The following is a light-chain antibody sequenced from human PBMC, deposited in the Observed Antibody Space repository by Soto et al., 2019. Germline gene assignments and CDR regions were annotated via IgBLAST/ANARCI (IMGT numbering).Light chain of an antibody. CDR2: DAS. J-gene: IGKJ1*01. CDR3: QQRGNRPPWT. CDR1: QSVSSN. Sequence: EIVMTQSPATPSVSPGERATPSCKASQSVSSNLAWYQQKPGQAPRLLIYDASNRATGIPARFSGSGSGTDFTLTISSLEPEDFAVYYCQQRGNRPPWTVGQGTKVDNK. V-gene: IGKV3-11*01.